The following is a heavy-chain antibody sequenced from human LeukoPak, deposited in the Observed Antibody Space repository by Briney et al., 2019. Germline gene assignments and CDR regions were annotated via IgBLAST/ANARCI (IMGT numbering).Heavy chain of an antibody. V-gene: IGHV1-3*01. CDR1: GYTFTSYA. CDR3: AGVSIFGVVKGFDP. J-gene: IGHJ5*02. Sequence: ASVKVSCTASGYTFTSYAMHWVRQAPGQRLEWMGWINAGNGNTKYSQKFQGRVTITRDTSASTAYMELSSLRSEDTAVYYCAGVSIFGVVKGFDPWGQGTLVTVSS. CDR2: INAGNGNT. D-gene: IGHD3-3*01.